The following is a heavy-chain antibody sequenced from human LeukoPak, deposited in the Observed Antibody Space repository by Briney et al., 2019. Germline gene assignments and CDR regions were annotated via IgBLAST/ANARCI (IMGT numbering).Heavy chain of an antibody. Sequence: GGSLRLSCAASGFRVCTSGMYWVRQAPGKRLEWVSFIRFDGSDEDHGDSVKGRFTISRYNSKNTMYLQMNSLRAEDTAVYYCAKEVTYCSSTSCNDAFDVWGRGTMVIVSS. CDR1: GFRVCTSG. CDR3: AKEVTYCSSTSCNDAFDV. CDR2: IRFDGSDE. D-gene: IGHD2-2*01. J-gene: IGHJ3*01. V-gene: IGHV3-30*02.